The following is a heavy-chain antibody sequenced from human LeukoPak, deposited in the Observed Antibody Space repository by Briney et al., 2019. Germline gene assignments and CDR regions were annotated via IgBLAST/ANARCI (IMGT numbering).Heavy chain of an antibody. J-gene: IGHJ4*02. CDR2: ISSSGSTI. V-gene: IGHV3-48*03. CDR3: ASGVVVVTATALVFDY. CDR1: GFTSSSYE. Sequence: GGSLRLSCAASGFTSSSYEMNWVRQAPGKGLEWVSYISSSGSTIYYADSVKGRFTISRDNAKNSLYLQMNSLRAEDTAVYYCASGVVVVTATALVFDYWGQGTLVTVSS. D-gene: IGHD2-21*02.